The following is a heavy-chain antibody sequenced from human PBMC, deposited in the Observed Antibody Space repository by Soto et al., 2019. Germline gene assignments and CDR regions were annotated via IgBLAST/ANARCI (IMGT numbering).Heavy chain of an antibody. D-gene: IGHD4-17*01. CDR2: IIPILGIA. J-gene: IGHJ4*02. Sequence: GASVKVSCKASGGTFSSYTISWVRQAPGQGLEWMGRIIPILGIANYAQKFQGRVTITADKSTSTAYMELSSLRSEDTAVYYCARDPVGDYGDYYVDYWGQGTLVTVSS. CDR1: GGTFSSYT. V-gene: IGHV1-69*04. CDR3: ARDPVGDYGDYYVDY.